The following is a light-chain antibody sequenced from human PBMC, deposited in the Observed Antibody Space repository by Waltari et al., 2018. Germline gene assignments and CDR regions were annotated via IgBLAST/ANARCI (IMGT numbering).Light chain of an antibody. V-gene: IGKV1-39*01. J-gene: IGKJ1*01. Sequence: DIQMTQSPSSLSASVGDRVTITCRASQSISSYLNWYQQKQGKAPKLLIYAASSLQSGVPSRFSGSGSGTDFTLNISSLQPEDFATYYCQQSYSTPRTFGQGTKVEIK. CDR3: QQSYSTPRT. CDR2: AAS. CDR1: QSISSY.